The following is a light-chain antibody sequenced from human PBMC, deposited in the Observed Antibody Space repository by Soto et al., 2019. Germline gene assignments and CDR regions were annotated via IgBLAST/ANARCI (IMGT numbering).Light chain of an antibody. Sequence: EIVMTQSPTTLSVSPGEGATLSCRASQSLNTNLAWYQQKPGKSPRLLIYRASTRASGIPARFSGSGSGTEFTLTISSLESEDVAVDYCQQYNYWPLYTFGQGTKLEIK. CDR1: QSLNTN. CDR2: RAS. V-gene: IGKV3-15*01. CDR3: QQYNYWPLYT. J-gene: IGKJ2*01.